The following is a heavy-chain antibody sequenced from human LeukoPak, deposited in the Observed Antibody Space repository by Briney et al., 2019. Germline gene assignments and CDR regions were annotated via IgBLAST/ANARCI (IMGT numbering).Heavy chain of an antibody. D-gene: IGHD2-21*02. V-gene: IGHV3-74*01. CDR2: INNDGSGP. CDR3: AKAVTPDY. J-gene: IGHJ4*02. CDR1: GFTFNTYY. Sequence: PGGSLRLSCAASGFTFNTYYMHWVRQAPGKGLVWVSRINNDGSGPTYADSVKGRFTISRDNSKNTLYLQMNSLRAEDTAVYYCAKAVTPDYWGQGTLVTVSS.